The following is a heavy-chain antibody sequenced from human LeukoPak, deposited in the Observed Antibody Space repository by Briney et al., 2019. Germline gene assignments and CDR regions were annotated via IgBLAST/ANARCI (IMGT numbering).Heavy chain of an antibody. CDR2: ISSSSSYI. CDR1: GFTFSSYS. Sequence: GGSLRLSCAASGFTFSSYSMNWVRQAPGKGLEWVSSISSSSSYIYYADSVKGRFTISRDNAKNSLYLQMNSLRAEDTAVYYCARDVGSSGYYSYYFDYWGQGTLVTVSS. V-gene: IGHV3-21*01. J-gene: IGHJ4*02. D-gene: IGHD3-22*01. CDR3: ARDVGSSGYYSYYFDY.